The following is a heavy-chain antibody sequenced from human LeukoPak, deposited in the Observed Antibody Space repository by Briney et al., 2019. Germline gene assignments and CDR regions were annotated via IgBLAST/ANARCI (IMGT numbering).Heavy chain of an antibody. Sequence: SSVKVSCKASGGTFSSYAISWVRQAPGQGLEWMGGIIPIFGTANYAQKFQGRATITTDESTSTAYMELSSLRSEDTAVYYCARERGGDYYDSSGYPLDYWGQGTLVTVSS. CDR3: ARERGGDYYDSSGYPLDY. J-gene: IGHJ4*02. CDR1: GGTFSSYA. CDR2: IIPIFGTA. D-gene: IGHD3-22*01. V-gene: IGHV1-69*05.